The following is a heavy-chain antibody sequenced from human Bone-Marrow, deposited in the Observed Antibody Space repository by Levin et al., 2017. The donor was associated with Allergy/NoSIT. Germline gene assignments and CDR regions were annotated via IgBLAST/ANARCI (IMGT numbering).Heavy chain of an antibody. J-gene: IGHJ3*02. CDR3: GRHPSPYYYDGSAYYGAFDT. D-gene: IGHD3-22*01. CDR1: GDSISSNNYH. CDR2: IYYSGRT. Sequence: PSETLSLTCIVSGDSISSNNYHWGWIRQPPGKGLEWIGNIYYSGRTYYNPSLKSRVTISVDTSRNQFALKLSSVTAADTAVYYCGRHPSPYYYDGSAYYGAFDTWGQGTMVTVSS. V-gene: IGHV4-39*01.